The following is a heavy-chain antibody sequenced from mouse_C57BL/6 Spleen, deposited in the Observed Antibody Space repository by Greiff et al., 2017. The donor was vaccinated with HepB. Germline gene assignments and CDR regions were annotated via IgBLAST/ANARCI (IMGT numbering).Heavy chain of an antibody. Sequence: ESGPGLVKPSQSLSLTCSVTGYSITSGYYWNWIRQFPGNKLEWMGYISYDGSNNYNPSLKNRISITRDTSKNQFFLKLNSVTTEDTATYYCARTYYSNGFAYWGQGTLVTVSA. CDR3: ARTYYSNGFAY. CDR2: ISYDGSN. J-gene: IGHJ3*01. D-gene: IGHD2-5*01. V-gene: IGHV3-6*01. CDR1: GYSITSGYY.